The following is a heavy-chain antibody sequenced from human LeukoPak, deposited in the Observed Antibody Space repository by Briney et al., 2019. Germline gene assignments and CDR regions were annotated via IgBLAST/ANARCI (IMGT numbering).Heavy chain of an antibody. J-gene: IGHJ5*02. CDR2: IYYSGST. CDR1: GGSISSYY. CDR3: AGGERQQWLVYQLSWFDP. D-gene: IGHD6-19*01. V-gene: IGHV4-59*12. Sequence: SETLSLTCTVSGGSISSYYWSWIRQPPGKGLEWIGYIYYSGSTNYNPSLKSRVTISVDTSKNQFSLKLSSVTAADTAVYYCAGGERQQWLVYQLSWFDPWGQGTLVTVSS.